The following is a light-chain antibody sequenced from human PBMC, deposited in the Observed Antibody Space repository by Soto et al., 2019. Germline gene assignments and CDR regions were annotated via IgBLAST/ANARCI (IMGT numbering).Light chain of an antibody. Sequence: EIVLTQSPGTLSLSPGDRATLSCRASQSVSRSYLGRYQQKPGQAPRLLMYGASIRAAGVPDRFSGSGSGTEFTLTISRLEPEDFTVYYCHHYETFGQGTKVEIK. CDR3: HHYET. V-gene: IGKV3-20*01. CDR1: QSVSRSY. CDR2: GAS. J-gene: IGKJ1*01.